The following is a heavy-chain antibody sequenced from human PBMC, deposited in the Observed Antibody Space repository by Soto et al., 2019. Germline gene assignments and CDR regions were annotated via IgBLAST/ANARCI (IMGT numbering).Heavy chain of an antibody. CDR2: ISSDGRNT. D-gene: IGHD3-3*01. CDR1: RFTFSSYG. Sequence: QVQLVESGGGVVQPGRSLRLSCATSRFTFSSYGMHWVRQAPGKGLEWVAVISSDGRNTYYADSVKGRFTASRDNSKSTLYLQMNSIRTEETVRYYYAKDQGLGRLLDYGMDVWGQGTTVTVSS. CDR3: AKDQGLGRLLDYGMDV. V-gene: IGHV3-30*18. J-gene: IGHJ6*02.